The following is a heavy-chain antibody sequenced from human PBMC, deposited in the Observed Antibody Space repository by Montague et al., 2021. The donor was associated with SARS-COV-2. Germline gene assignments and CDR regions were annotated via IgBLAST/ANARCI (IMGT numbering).Heavy chain of an antibody. CDR2: TYYRSKWYN. D-gene: IGHD2-2*01. CDR3: ARIPVGSKYYFDF. V-gene: IGHV6-1*01. CDR1: GDSVAGDIAT. J-gene: IGHJ4*02. Sequence: CAISGDSVAGDIATWNWIRQSPSRDLEWLVRTYYRSKWYNYYAESVKSRITIDPDTSKHQFSLHLNSVTPEDTAVYYCARIPVGSKYYFDFWGQGTLVTVAS.